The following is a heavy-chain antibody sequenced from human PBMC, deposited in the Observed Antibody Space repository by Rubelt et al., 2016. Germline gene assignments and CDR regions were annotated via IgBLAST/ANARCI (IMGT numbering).Heavy chain of an antibody. V-gene: IGHV4-59*01. CDR2: IYYSGST. J-gene: IGHJ4*02. CDR1: GGSISSYY. CDR3: ARASEMATIIDY. Sequence: LVKPSETLSLTCTVSGGSISSYYWSWIRQPPGKGLEWIGYIYYSGSTNYNPSLKSRVTISVDTSKNQFSLKLSSVTAADTAVYYCARASEMATIIDYWGQGTLVTVSS. D-gene: IGHD5-24*01.